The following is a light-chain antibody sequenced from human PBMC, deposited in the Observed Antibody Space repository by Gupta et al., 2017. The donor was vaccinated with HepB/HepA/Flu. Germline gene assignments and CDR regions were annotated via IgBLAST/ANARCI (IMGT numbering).Light chain of an antibody. CDR1: HSVSSY. CDR3: QQRSNWSLT. V-gene: IGKV3-11*01. Sequence: EVVLAQSPGTLSLSPGERATLSCRASHSVSSYLSWYQQKPGQAPRLLIYDASNRATGIPARFSGSGSGTDFILTISSLEPEDCAVYYCQQRSNWSLTFGGGTKVEIK. CDR2: DAS. J-gene: IGKJ4*01.